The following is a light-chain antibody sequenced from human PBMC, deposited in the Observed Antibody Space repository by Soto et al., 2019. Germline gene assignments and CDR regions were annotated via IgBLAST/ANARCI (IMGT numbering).Light chain of an antibody. CDR3: VLYLGSGIYWV. Sequence: VVTQEPSFSVSPGGTVTLTCGLSSGSVSTNYYPSWYQQTPGQAPRTLIYNTNIRSSGVPDRFSGSILGNKAALTITGAQADDESDYYCVLYLGSGIYWVFGGGTKLTVL. V-gene: IGLV8-61*01. CDR1: SGSVSTNYY. J-gene: IGLJ3*02. CDR2: NTN.